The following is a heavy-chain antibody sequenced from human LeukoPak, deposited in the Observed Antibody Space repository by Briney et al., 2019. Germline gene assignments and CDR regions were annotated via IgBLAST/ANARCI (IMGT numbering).Heavy chain of an antibody. Sequence: SETLSLTCTVSGYSISSGYYWGWIRQPPGKGLEWIVSIYHSGSTYYNPSLKSRVTISIDTSKNQFSLKLSSVTAADTAVYFCARVAAAGNYYFDYWGQGTLVTVSS. V-gene: IGHV4-38-2*02. D-gene: IGHD6-13*01. CDR2: IYHSGST. J-gene: IGHJ4*02. CDR3: ARVAAAGNYYFDY. CDR1: GYSISSGYY.